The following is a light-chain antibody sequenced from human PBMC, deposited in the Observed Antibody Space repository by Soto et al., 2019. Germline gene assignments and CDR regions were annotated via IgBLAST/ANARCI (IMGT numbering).Light chain of an antibody. Sequence: EIVLTQSPGTLSLSPGERATLSCRASQSVSSNYLAWYRRKPGQAPRLLIYGASNRATDIPGRFSGSGSGTDFTLTITRLEPEDFAVYYCQQYESSPPTFGPGTRVEIK. CDR1: QSVSSNY. V-gene: IGKV3-20*01. CDR2: GAS. CDR3: QQYESSPPT. J-gene: IGKJ1*01.